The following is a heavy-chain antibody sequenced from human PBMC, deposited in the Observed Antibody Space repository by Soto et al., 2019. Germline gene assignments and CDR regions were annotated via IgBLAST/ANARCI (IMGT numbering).Heavy chain of an antibody. J-gene: IGHJ6*02. CDR1: GSIFTGYG. CDR3: ARTEDIVATTTYYYYGMDV. Sequence: GGSLRLSCAASGSIFTGYGMHWVRQAPGKGLEWVAVIWYDGSNKYYADSVKGRFTISRDNSKNTLYLQMNSLRAEDTAVYYCARTEDIVATTTYYYYGMDVWGQGTTVTVSS. D-gene: IGHD5-12*01. CDR2: IWYDGSNK. V-gene: IGHV3-33*01.